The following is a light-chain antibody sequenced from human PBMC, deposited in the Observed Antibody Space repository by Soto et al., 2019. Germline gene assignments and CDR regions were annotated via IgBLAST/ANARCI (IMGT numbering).Light chain of an antibody. CDR3: QQSSKWPPT. CDR2: DAS. Sequence: EILLTQSPATLSLSPGERATLSCRASVSVTTDSVWYQQKPGQGPRLLIYDASKRATGIPARFSGSGSGTDFTLTISSLEPEDFAVYYCQQSSKWPPTFGGGTKVEIK. J-gene: IGKJ4*01. V-gene: IGKV3-11*01. CDR1: VSVTTD.